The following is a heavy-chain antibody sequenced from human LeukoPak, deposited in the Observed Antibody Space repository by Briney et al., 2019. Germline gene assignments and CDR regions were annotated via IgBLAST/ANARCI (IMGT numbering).Heavy chain of an antibody. D-gene: IGHD5-24*01. V-gene: IGHV4-59*08. CDR3: VRRGDGYNYWDY. J-gene: IGHJ4*02. CDR2: IYYSGST. CDR1: GGSISSYY. Sequence: SETLSLTCTVSGGSISSYYWSWIRQPPGKGLEWIGYIYYSGSTNYNPSLKSRVTISVDTSNNQFSLNLSSVTAADTAVYYCVRRGDGYNYWDYWGQGTLVTVSS.